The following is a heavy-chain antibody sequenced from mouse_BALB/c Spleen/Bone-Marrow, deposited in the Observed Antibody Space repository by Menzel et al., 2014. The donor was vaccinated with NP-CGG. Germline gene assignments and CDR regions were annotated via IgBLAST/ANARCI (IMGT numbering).Heavy chain of an antibody. CDR1: GYVFSTYW. J-gene: IGHJ2*01. CDR2: IYPGDGDT. V-gene: IGHV1-80*01. Sequence: LVESGAELVRPGSSVKISCESSGYVFSTYWINWVKQRPEQGLEWIGQIYPGDGDTDYNGKFKDKATLTADKSSNTAYMQLSSLTSEDSAVYFCARGGISVDYWGQGTTLTVSS. CDR3: ARGGISVDY.